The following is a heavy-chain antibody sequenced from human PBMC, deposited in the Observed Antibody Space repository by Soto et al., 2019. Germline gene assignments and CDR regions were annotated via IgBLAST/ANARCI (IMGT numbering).Heavy chain of an antibody. CDR3: ARQMNRGVIFDY. J-gene: IGHJ4*02. V-gene: IGHV1-69*13. D-gene: IGHD3-10*01. Sequence: ASVKVSCKTSGGIFSEYALSWVRRAPGQGLEWMGRVIPIFGTTIYAQKFHGRVTITADESTSTAFMELSSLRSEDTAVYYCARQMNRGVIFDYWGQGTLVTVSS. CDR1: GGIFSEYA. CDR2: VIPIFGTT.